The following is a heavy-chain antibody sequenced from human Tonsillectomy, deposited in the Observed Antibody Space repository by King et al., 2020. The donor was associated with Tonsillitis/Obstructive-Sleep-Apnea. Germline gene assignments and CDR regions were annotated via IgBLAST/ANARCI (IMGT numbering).Heavy chain of an antibody. D-gene: IGHD3-3*01. CDR2: ISISSSYI. V-gene: IGHV3-21*01. J-gene: IGHJ5*02. Sequence: EVQLVESGGGLVKPGGSLRLSCAASGFTFSSYSMNWVRQAPGKGLEWVSSISISSSYIYYADSVKGRFTISRDNAKNSLYLQMNSLRAEDTAVYYCARDGTGDYDFWSGYRSHNWFDPWGQGTLVTVSS. CDR3: ARDGTGDYDFWSGYRSHNWFDP. CDR1: GFTFSSYS.